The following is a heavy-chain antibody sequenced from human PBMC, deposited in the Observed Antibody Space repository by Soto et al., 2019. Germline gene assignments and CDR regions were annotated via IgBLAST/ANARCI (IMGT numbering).Heavy chain of an antibody. V-gene: IGHV1-69*13. Sequence: SVKVSFHASAGVFRTVPFSWVRQAPGQGLEWMGGITPVFGTANYAQKFQGRVTITADESTTTAYMELNSLRYEDTAIYFCASGKFGTHFFDYWGQGTQVTVSS. J-gene: IGHJ4*02. CDR1: AGVFRTVP. CDR2: ITPVFGTA. D-gene: IGHD3-10*01. CDR3: ASGKFGTHFFDY.